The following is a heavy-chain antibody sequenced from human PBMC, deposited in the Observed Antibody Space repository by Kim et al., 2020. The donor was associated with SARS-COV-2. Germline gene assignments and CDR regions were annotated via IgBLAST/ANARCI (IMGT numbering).Heavy chain of an antibody. Sequence: GGSLRLSCAAPGFTFSSYGMHWVRQAPGKGLEWVAVIWYDGSNKYYADSVKGRFTISRDNSKNTLYLQMNSLRAEDTAVYYCARDYGKGVRSCGMDVWGQGTTVTVSS. CDR2: IWYDGSNK. CDR3: ARDYGKGVRSCGMDV. J-gene: IGHJ6*02. D-gene: IGHD3-10*01. CDR1: GFTFSSYG. V-gene: IGHV3-33*08.